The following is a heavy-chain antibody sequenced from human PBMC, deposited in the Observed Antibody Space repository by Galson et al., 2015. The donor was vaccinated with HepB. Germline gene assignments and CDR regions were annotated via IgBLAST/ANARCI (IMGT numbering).Heavy chain of an antibody. CDR1: GFTFSSYS. V-gene: IGHV3-21*01. Sequence: SLRLSCAASGFTFSSYSMNWVRQAPGKGLEWVSSTSSSSSYIYYADSVKGRFTISRDNAKNSLYLQMNSLRAEDTAVYYCARDSGSYYIDYWGQGTLVTVSS. J-gene: IGHJ4*02. CDR3: ARDSGSYYIDY. CDR2: TSSSSSYI. D-gene: IGHD1-26*01.